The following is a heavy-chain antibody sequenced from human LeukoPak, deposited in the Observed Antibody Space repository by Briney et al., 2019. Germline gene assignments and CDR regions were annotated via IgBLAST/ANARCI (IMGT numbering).Heavy chain of an antibody. CDR1: GGTFSSYA. Sequence: GSSVKVSCKASGGTFSSYAISWVRQAPGQGLECMGGFNPIFGTANYAQKFQGRVTITADESTSTAYMELSNLRSEDTAVYYCARDRGYCSSTSCPTRDWFDPWGQGTLVTVSS. D-gene: IGHD2-2*01. CDR3: ARDRGYCSSTSCPTRDWFDP. V-gene: IGHV1-69*01. CDR2: FNPIFGTA. J-gene: IGHJ5*02.